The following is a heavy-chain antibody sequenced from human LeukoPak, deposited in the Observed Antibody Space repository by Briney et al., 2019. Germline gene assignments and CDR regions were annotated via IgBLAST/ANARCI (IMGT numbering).Heavy chain of an antibody. Sequence: GGSLSLSCAASGFTFDSYAITWVRQAPGKGLEWVSRISGGGGITNYADSVKGRFTISRDNSKYTLFLQMSSLRAEDTAVYYCAKYGVDCSSTSCYPLYYMDVWGKGTTVTVSS. J-gene: IGHJ6*03. CDR1: GFTFDSYA. CDR2: ISGGGGIT. D-gene: IGHD2-2*01. CDR3: AKYGVDCSSTSCYPLYYMDV. V-gene: IGHV3-23*01.